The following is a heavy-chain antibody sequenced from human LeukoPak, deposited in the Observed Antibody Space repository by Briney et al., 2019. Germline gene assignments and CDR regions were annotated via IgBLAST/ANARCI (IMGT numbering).Heavy chain of an antibody. CDR2: INHSGST. D-gene: IGHD6-13*01. V-gene: IGHV4-39*07. CDR3: ARGLEQLVLSPVIYFDY. CDR1: GASISGGTYY. J-gene: IGHJ4*02. Sequence: SETLSLTCSVSGASISGGTYYWGWIRQPPGKGLEWIGEINHSGSTNYNPSLKSRVTISVDTSKNQFSLKLSSVTAADTAVYYCARGLEQLVLSPVIYFDYWGQGTLVTVSP.